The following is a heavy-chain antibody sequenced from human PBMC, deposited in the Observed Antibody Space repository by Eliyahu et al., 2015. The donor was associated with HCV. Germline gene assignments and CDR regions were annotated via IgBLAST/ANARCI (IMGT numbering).Heavy chain of an antibody. D-gene: IGHD3-9*01. CDR1: GFSLSNARMG. V-gene: IGHV2-26*01. Sequence: QVTLKESGPVLVXPTETLXLTCTVSGFSLSNARMGVSWIRQPPGKALEWLAHIFSNDEKSYSTSLKSRLTISKDTSKSQVVLTMTNMDPVDTATYYCARTYYDILTRRNFDYWGQGTLVTVSS. J-gene: IGHJ4*02. CDR2: IFSNDEK. CDR3: ARTYYDILTRRNFDY.